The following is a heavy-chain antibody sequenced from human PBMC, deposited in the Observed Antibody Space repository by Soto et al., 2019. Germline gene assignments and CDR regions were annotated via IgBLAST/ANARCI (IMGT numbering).Heavy chain of an antibody. CDR3: ARGLRNYYGVDV. V-gene: IGHV3-74*01. CDR2: ITYDGTTT. Sequence: EVQLVESGGGLVQPGGSLSVSCAASGFTFTSYWMHWVRQTPGKGLVWVSRITYDGTTTSHADSVKGRFTISRDNAKNTGYLQMNSLRADDTAVYYCARGLRNYYGVDVWGQGTTVTVSS. D-gene: IGHD2-21*01. J-gene: IGHJ6*02. CDR1: GFTFTSYW.